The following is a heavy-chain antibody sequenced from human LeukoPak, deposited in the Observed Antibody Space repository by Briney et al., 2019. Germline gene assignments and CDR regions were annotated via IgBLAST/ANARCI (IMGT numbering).Heavy chain of an antibody. D-gene: IGHD4-11*01. J-gene: IGHJ4*02. V-gene: IGHV3-74*03. CDR2: INSDGSST. CDR1: GFTFSSFW. CDR3: ARSSGTTRFDD. Sequence: GGSLRLSCAASGFTFSSFWMHWVRQAPGKGLEWVSRINSDGSSTTYADSVKGRFTISRDNAKNTLYLQMNSLRGEDTAVYYCARSSGTTRFDDWGQGTLVTVSS.